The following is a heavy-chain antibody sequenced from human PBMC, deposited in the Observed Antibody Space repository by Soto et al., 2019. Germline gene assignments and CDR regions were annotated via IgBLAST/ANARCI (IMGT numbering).Heavy chain of an antibody. CDR1: GGSLSYTS. CDR2: ISSYEGT. Sequence: SETLSLTSTFSGGSLSYTSWSWIRQPPGKGLEWIGEISSYEGTNYNPSLRSRVTMSRDTSRNQLSLQLTSMTAADTAVYYCARGIDSAKAGYWDQGALVTVSS. CDR3: ARGIDSAKAGY. V-gene: IGHV4-34*01. J-gene: IGHJ4*01. D-gene: IGHD5-18*01.